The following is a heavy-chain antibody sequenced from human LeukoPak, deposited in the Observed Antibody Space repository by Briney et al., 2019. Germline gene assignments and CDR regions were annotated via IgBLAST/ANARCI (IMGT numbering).Heavy chain of an antibody. V-gene: IGHV3-23*01. J-gene: IGHJ4*02. D-gene: IGHD2-2*01. CDR3: AKGRRTSCYSGVDC. Sequence: GGSLRLSCEASGLTFSRYAMSWVRQAPGKGLEWVSGISSIGGTTYYADSVKGRFTISRDNSKNTLYLQMNSLRADDTAVYFCAKGRRTSCYSGVDCWGQGTLVTVSS. CDR2: ISSIGGTT. CDR1: GLTFSRYA.